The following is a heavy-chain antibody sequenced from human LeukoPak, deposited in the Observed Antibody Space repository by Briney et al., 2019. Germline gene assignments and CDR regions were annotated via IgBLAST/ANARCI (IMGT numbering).Heavy chain of an antibody. CDR2: INTNTGNP. V-gene: IGHV7-4-1*02. Sequence: GASVKVSCKASGYTFTSYAMNWVRQAPGQGLEWMGWINTNTGNPTYAQGFTGRFVFSLDTSVSTAYLQISSLKAEDTAVYHCAVTYYYDSSGYYRTEYFDYWGQGTLVTVSS. J-gene: IGHJ4*02. CDR3: AVTYYYDSSGYYRTEYFDY. CDR1: GYTFTSYA. D-gene: IGHD3-22*01.